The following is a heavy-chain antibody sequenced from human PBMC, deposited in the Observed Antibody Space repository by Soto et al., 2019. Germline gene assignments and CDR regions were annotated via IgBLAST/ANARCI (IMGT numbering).Heavy chain of an antibody. CDR3: ARGVTPIDY. J-gene: IGHJ4*02. Sequence: QVQLVQSGAEVKKPGASVKVSCKASGYTFTNFGISWVRQAPGQGLEWMGWISAYNGNTNYAQNFQGRVTMTTDTSTSTGYMELRSLRSDDTAVYSCARGVTPIDYCGQGTLVTVSS. CDR1: GYTFTNFG. CDR2: ISAYNGNT. V-gene: IGHV1-18*01. D-gene: IGHD2-21*02.